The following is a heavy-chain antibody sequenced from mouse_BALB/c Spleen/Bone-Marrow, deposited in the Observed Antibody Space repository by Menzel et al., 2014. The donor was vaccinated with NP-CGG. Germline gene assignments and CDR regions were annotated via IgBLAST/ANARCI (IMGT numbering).Heavy chain of an antibody. CDR2: IVPRSGYT. J-gene: IGHJ2*01. CDR1: GYTFTGYT. D-gene: IGHD1-2*01. CDR3: AREGITAACFDD. V-gene: IGHV1-4*02. Sequence: QVQLKESASELARPGASVRLSCRASGYTFTGYTMQWVKQRPGQGLEWIGYIVPRSGYTDYNQKFKDKTTLTADKSSNTAYMQLSRLTSEDSAVYYCAREGITAACFDDWGQGATLAVSS.